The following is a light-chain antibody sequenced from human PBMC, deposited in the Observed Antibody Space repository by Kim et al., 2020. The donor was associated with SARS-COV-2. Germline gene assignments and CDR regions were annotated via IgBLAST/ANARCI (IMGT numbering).Light chain of an antibody. J-gene: IGKJ2*01. V-gene: IGKV3-20*01. Sequence: SQGERAARSCRASQSVSSSNLAWYQQKPGQAPRLLMYGASSRATGIPDRFSGSGSGTDFILTISRLEPEDFAVYYCQQYGIAPPYTFGQGTKLEI. CDR1: QSVSSSN. CDR2: GAS. CDR3: QQYGIAPPYT.